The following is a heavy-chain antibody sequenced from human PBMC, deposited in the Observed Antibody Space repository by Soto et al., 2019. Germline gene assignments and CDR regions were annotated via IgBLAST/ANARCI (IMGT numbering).Heavy chain of an antibody. Sequence: PSETLSLTCAVSGGSISSGGYSWSWIRQPPGKGLEWIGYIYHSGSTYYNPSLKSRVTISVDRSKNQFSLKLSSVTAADTAVYYCARNYDSSGYYSHFDYWGQGTLVTVSS. J-gene: IGHJ4*02. CDR1: GGSISSGGYS. V-gene: IGHV4-30-2*01. D-gene: IGHD3-22*01. CDR2: IYHSGST. CDR3: ARNYDSSGYYSHFDY.